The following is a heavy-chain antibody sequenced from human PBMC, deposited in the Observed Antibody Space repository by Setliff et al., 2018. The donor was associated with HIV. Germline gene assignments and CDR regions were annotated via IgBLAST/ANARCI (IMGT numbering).Heavy chain of an antibody. V-gene: IGHV4-4*09. Sequence: PSETLSLTCTVSGGSISSYYWSWIRQPPGKGLEWIGYIYTSRGTNYNHSLRTRVIISVDTSNQFSLKLGSVTAADAAVYYCARSPSYRSSWEYYFDYWGQGILVTVSS. CDR2: IYTSRGT. J-gene: IGHJ4*02. CDR3: ARSPSYRSSWEYYFDY. D-gene: IGHD6-13*01. CDR1: GGSISSYY.